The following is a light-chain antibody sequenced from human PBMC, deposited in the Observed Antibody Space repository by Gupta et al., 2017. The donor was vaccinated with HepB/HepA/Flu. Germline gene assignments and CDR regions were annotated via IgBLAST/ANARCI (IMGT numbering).Light chain of an antibody. J-gene: IGLJ1*01. Sequence: QSALPQPASVSGSPGQSITISCTGTSRDVGYYNYVSWYQQHPGKAPKVMIYDVSNRPSGVSNRFSGSKSGNTASLTISGLQAEDEAEYYCSSFTNSTTEVFGTGTKVTVL. CDR2: DVS. V-gene: IGLV2-14*01. CDR1: SRDVGYYNY. CDR3: SSFTNSTTEV.